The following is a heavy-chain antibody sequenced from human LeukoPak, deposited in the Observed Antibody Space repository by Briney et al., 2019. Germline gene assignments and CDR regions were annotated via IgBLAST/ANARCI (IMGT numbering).Heavy chain of an antibody. Sequence: GGSLRLSCAASGFTFSSYAMHWVRQAPGKGLEWVAVISYDGSNKYYADSVKGRFTISRDNSKNTLYLQMNSLRAEDTAVYYCARRGRISIAVAGTSFDPWGQGTLVTVSS. V-gene: IGHV3-30*04. CDR2: ISYDGSNK. J-gene: IGHJ5*02. CDR3: ARRGRISIAVAGTSFDP. CDR1: GFTFSSYA. D-gene: IGHD6-19*01.